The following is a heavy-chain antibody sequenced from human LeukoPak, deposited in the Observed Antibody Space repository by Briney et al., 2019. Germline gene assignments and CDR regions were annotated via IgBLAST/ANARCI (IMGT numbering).Heavy chain of an antibody. D-gene: IGHD2-2*02. J-gene: IGHJ5*02. CDR3: ARGACSSTSCYNDNWFDP. CDR2: IITIFGTA. CDR1: GATFSSYA. Sequence: ASLKLSCKASGATFSSYAISWVRQAPGQGLEWMGGIITIFGTANYAQKFQGRVTITTDESTSTAYMELSSLRSEDTAVYYCARGACSSTSCYNDNWFDPWGQGTLVTVSS. V-gene: IGHV1-69*05.